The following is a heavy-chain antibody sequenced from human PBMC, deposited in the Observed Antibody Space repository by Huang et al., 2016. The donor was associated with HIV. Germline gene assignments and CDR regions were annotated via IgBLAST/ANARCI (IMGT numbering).Heavy chain of an antibody. D-gene: IGHD3-22*01. J-gene: IGHJ4*02. V-gene: IGHV7-4-1*02. CDR2: INANTGNP. CDR3: ARDYYDSRGYDIHAVVDY. Sequence: QVQLVQSGSELRQPGASVKVSCQASGYTFTRYAMNWVRQAPGQGLEWMEWINANTGNPTYAQACTGRFVLALDTSVSTAYLQISSLEAEDTAVYYCARDYYDSRGYDIHAVVDYWGQGTLVTVSS. CDR1: GYTFTRYA.